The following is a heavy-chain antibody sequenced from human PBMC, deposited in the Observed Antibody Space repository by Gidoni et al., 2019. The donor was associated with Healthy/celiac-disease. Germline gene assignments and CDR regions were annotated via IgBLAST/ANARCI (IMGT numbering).Heavy chain of an antibody. CDR2: ISYDGSNK. V-gene: IGHV3-30*18. J-gene: IGHJ4*02. D-gene: IGHD6-19*01. CDR1: GFTFGSYG. CDR3: AKDGTSSGWYEAKIYYFDY. Sequence: QVQLVESGGGVVQPGRSLRLSCAASGFTFGSYGMHWVRQAPGKGLEWVAGISYDGSNKYYADSVKGRFTISRDNSKNTLYLQMNSLRAEDTAVYYCAKDGTSSGWYEAKIYYFDYWGQGTLVTVSS.